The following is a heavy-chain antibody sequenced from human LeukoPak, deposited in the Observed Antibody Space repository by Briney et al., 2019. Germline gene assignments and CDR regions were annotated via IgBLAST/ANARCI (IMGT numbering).Heavy chain of an antibody. CDR2: INPNSGGT. V-gene: IGHV1-2*02. J-gene: IGHJ5*02. Sequence: ASVKVSCKASGYTFTGYYMRWVRQAPGQGLEWMGWINPNSGGTNYAQKFQGRVTMTRDTSISTAYMELSRLRSDDTAVYYCARRMSTATPEGPWGQGTMVTVSS. CDR3: ARRMSTATPEGP. CDR1: GYTFTGYY.